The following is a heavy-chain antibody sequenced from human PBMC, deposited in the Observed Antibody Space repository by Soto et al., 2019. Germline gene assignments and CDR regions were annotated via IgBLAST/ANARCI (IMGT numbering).Heavy chain of an antibody. D-gene: IGHD1-26*01. CDR2: ISYSGNT. CDR3: ARVLSGSSLFDY. Sequence: SETLSLTCTVSGGSISSDYWSWIRQPPGKGLEWIGYISYSGNTNYNPSLKSLVTISVGMSKKQFSLKLRSVTAADTAVYYCARVLSGSSLFDYWGQGMLVTVSS. V-gene: IGHV4-59*01. CDR1: GGSISSDY. J-gene: IGHJ4*02.